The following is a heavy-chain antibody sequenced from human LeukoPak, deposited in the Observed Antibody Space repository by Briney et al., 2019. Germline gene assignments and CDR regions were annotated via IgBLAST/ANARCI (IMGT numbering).Heavy chain of an antibody. CDR1: GGTFISYA. Sequence: ASVKVSCKASGGTFISYAISWVRQAPGQGLEWMGGIIPTFGTANYAQKFQGRVTITADESTSTAYMELSSLRSEDTAVYYCAKLAAAGLYYFDYWGQGTLVTVSS. D-gene: IGHD6-13*01. CDR2: IIPTFGTA. J-gene: IGHJ4*02. CDR3: AKLAAAGLYYFDY. V-gene: IGHV1-69*13.